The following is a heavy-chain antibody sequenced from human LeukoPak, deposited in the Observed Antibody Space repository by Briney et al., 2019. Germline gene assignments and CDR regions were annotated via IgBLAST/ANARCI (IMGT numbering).Heavy chain of an antibody. J-gene: IGHJ6*03. D-gene: IGHD3-16*01. V-gene: IGHV4-61*02. Sequence: PSETLSLTCTVSGGSISSGSYYWSWIRQPAGKGLEWIGRIYTSGSTNYNPSLKSRVTISVDTSKNQFSLKLSSVTAADTAVYYCARGPLGAPGYYYMDVWGKGTTVTVSS. CDR2: IYTSGST. CDR1: GGSISSGSYY. CDR3: ARGPLGAPGYYYMDV.